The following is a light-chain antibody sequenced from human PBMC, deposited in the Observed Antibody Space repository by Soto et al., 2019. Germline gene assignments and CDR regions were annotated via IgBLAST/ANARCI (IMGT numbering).Light chain of an antibody. CDR3: CSYSRSNTSVV. CDR1: SSDIGSYNL. CDR2: EGN. J-gene: IGLJ2*01. Sequence: QSALTQPASVSGSPGQSITISCTGTSSDIGSYNLVSWYQQHPGKAPKLMIYEGNKRPSGVSNRFSGSKSGNTASLTISGLQAEDEAGYYCCSYSRSNTSVVFGGGTKLTVL. V-gene: IGLV2-23*01.